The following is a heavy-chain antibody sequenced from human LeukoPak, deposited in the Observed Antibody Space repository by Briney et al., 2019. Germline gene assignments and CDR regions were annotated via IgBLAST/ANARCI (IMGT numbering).Heavy chain of an antibody. J-gene: IGHJ4*02. Sequence: GGSLRLSCEASGFSFKDYWMSWVRQGPGKGLEWVADIEPDGSGKTYVDSVKGRFTISRDNAKQSLFLQMDSVTAEDTAVYYCARDPPSYYWGQGTLVTVSS. CDR1: GFSFKDYW. CDR2: IEPDGSGK. V-gene: IGHV3-7*01. CDR3: ARDPPSYY.